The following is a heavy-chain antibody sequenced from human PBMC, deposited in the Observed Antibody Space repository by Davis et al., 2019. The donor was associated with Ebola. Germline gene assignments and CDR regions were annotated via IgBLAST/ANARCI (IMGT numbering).Heavy chain of an antibody. V-gene: IGHV5-51*01. CDR1: GYTFTTYW. D-gene: IGHD3-16*01. CDR3: AGRGRWSGAFLNY. CDR2: IYPGDSAT. J-gene: IGHJ4*02. Sequence: GESLKISCKGSGYTFTTYWIGWVRQMPGKGLEWMGIIYPGDSATRYTPSFQGQVTISGDKSISTAYLQWSSLKASDTSMYYCAGRGRWSGAFLNYLGQGTLVTVSS.